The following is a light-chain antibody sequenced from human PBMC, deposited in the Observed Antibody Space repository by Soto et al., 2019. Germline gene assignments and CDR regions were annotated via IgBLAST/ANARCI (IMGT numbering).Light chain of an antibody. CDR2: RDN. CDR1: SSNIGSNY. Sequence: QSVLTQPPSASGTPGQRVTISCSGSSSNIGSNYVYWYQQLPGTAPKLLIYRDNQRPSGVPGRFSGSKSGTSASLAISGLRSEDEADYYCAAWDDSLNGSFVFGTGTKVTVL. V-gene: IGLV1-47*01. J-gene: IGLJ1*01. CDR3: AAWDDSLNGSFV.